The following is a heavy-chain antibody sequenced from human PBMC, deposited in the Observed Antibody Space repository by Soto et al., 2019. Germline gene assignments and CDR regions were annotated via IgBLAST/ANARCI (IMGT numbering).Heavy chain of an antibody. CDR3: ARQYYDFWSGYHYWYFDL. D-gene: IGHD3-3*01. CDR1: GFTFSTYW. Sequence: EVQLVESGGGLVQPGGSLRLSCAASGFTFSTYWMSWVRQAPGKGLEWVANIKQDGSEKYYVDSVKGRFTISRDNAKKSLYQQMNSLRAEDTAVYYCARQYYDFWSGYHYWYFDLWGRGTLVTVSS. CDR2: IKQDGSEK. V-gene: IGHV3-7*03. J-gene: IGHJ2*01.